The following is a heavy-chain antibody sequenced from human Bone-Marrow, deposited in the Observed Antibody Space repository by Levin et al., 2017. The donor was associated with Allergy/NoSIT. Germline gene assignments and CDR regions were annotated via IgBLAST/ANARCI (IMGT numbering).Heavy chain of an antibody. CDR3: AKDSVPMVFPGGGDWDD. Sequence: GGSLRLSCVVSGFTFSRYGMHWVRQAPGKGLEWVAVISYDGSDKYYADSVKGRFTISRDSSKNTLFLQMSSLRTEDTAVYFCAKDSVPMVFPGGGDWDDWGQGTLVTVSS. J-gene: IGHJ4*02. D-gene: IGHD3-10*01. CDR2: ISYDGSDK. CDR1: GFTFSRYG. V-gene: IGHV3-30*18.